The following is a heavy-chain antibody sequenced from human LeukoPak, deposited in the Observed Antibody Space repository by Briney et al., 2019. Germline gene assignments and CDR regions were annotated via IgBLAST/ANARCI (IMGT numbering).Heavy chain of an antibody. Sequence: GGATYHSFSVNSLFTIFRDHSKNTLYLQMNSLRAEDTAVYYCAKDMGSIGYSSYWLPFDYWGQGTLVTVSS. V-gene: IGHV3-NL1*01. J-gene: IGHJ4*02. D-gene: IGHD3-22*01. CDR2: GGAT. CDR3: AKDMGSIGYSSYWLPFDY.